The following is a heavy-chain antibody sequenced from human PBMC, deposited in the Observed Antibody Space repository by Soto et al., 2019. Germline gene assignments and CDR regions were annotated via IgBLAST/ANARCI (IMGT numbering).Heavy chain of an antibody. J-gene: IGHJ4*02. Sequence: GASVKVSCKASGGTFSSYPINWVRQAPGQGLEWMGEIIPIFGTANYAQKFQGRVTITADEFTSTAYMELSSLRSDDTAVYYCGGGYSYGGLDSWGQGPLVTVSS. CDR3: GGGYSYGGLDS. CDR1: GGTFSSYP. V-gene: IGHV1-69*13. D-gene: IGHD5-18*01. CDR2: IIPIFGTA.